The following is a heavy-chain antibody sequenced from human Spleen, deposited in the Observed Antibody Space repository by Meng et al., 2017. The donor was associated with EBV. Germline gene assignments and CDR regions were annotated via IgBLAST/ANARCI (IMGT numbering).Heavy chain of an antibody. CDR2: FNPNSGGT. J-gene: IGHJ4*02. CDR3: AGAIMAAAGHDY. D-gene: IGHD6-13*01. CDR1: GYTFTDYF. V-gene: IGHV1-2*06. Sequence: QVQLVESGAEVRTPGASVNVALKASGYTFTDYFIHWVRQAPGQGLEWMGRFNPNSGGTNYAKNFQGRVTMTRDTSISTAYMELSRLTSDDTAVYYCAGAIMAAAGHDYWGQGTLVTVSS.